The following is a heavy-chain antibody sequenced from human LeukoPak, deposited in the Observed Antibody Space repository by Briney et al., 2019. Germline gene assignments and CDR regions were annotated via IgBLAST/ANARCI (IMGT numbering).Heavy chain of an antibody. D-gene: IGHD2-15*01. CDR2: IYPGDSDT. J-gene: IGHJ4*02. V-gene: IGHV5-51*01. Sequence: GESLKTSCKGSGYSFTSYWIGWVRQMPGKGLEWMGIIYPGDSDTRYSPSFQGQVTISADKSISTAYLQWSSLKASDTAMYYCARQRYCSGGSCYEDYDYWGQGTLVTVSS. CDR1: GYSFTSYW. CDR3: ARQRYCSGGSCYEDYDY.